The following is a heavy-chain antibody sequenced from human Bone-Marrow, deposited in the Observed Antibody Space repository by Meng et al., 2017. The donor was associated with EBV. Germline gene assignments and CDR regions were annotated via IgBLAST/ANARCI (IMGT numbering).Heavy chain of an antibody. V-gene: IGHV3-23*01. J-gene: IGHJ4*02. CDR3: APGAYGY. CDR2: ISRSGDST. D-gene: IGHD5-12*01. CDR1: GFTFNNYA. Sequence: EGRLLESGGGLVQPGGSLELSCAASGFTFNNYAMSWVRQAPGKGLEWVSAISRSGDSTYYADSVKGRFTISRDNSKNTLYLQMNSLRAEDTAVYYCAPGAYGYWGQGTLVTVSS.